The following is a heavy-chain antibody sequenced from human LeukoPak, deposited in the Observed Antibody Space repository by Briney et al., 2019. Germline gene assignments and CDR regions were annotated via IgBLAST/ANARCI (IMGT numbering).Heavy chain of an antibody. J-gene: IGHJ3*02. D-gene: IGHD3-22*01. CDR1: GGSISSSNFF. CDR2: IYHSGTT. V-gene: IGHV4-39*07. Sequence: SETLSLTCTVSGGSISSSNFFWAWVRQPPGKGLEWIATIYHSGTTYYNPSLKSRVTTSIDTSKNQFSLKLSSVTAADTAVYYCASNPLLRAFDIWGQGTMVTVSS. CDR3: ASNPLLRAFDI.